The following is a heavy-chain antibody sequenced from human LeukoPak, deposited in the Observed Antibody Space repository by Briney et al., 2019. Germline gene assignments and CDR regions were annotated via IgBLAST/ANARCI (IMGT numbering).Heavy chain of an antibody. V-gene: IGHV4-39*01. Sequence: SETLSLTCTVSGVSISSSNSYWGWLRQPPGRGLEWVGSIYYSGNTYYNASLKSQVSISIDTSKNQFSLRLTSVTAADTAVYYCARQTGSGLFILPGGQGTLVTVSS. D-gene: IGHD3/OR15-3a*01. J-gene: IGHJ4*02. CDR2: IYYSGNT. CDR1: GVSISSSNSY. CDR3: ARQTGSGLFILP.